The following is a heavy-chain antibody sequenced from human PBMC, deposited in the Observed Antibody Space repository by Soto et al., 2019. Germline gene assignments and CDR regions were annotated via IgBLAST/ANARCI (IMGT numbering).Heavy chain of an antibody. J-gene: IGHJ5*02. CDR3: ARDKSPYSWFDP. D-gene: IGHD1-26*01. V-gene: IGHV1-18*01. CDR1: GYTFNTYG. CDR2: ISAYNGHT. Sequence: ASVKVSCKASGYTFNTYGISCVLQAPGQGLEWMGWISAYNGHTDYAQKFQGRVTMTRDTSTSTVYMELSSLRSEDTAVYYCARDKSPYSWFDPWGQGTLVTAPQ.